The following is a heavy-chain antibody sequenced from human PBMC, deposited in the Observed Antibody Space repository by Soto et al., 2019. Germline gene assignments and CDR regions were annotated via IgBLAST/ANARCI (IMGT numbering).Heavy chain of an antibody. CDR1: GFALSTNGVG. J-gene: IGHJ2*01. Sequence: QLTLKESGPTLVKPTQTLTLTCTFSGFALSTNGVGVGWIRQSPGKALEWVALIYWNDDKRYTPSLKRILTLAKDTSKYPVVLTMTNMDPVDAGTYYCAHTLSSADYVSWYFDLCGRGTLVTVSS. V-gene: IGHV2-5*01. CDR3: AHTLSSADYVSWYFDL. D-gene: IGHD3-16*01. CDR2: IYWNDDK.